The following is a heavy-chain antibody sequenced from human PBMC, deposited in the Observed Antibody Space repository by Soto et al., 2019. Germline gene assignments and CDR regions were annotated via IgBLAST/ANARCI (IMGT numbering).Heavy chain of an antibody. CDR3: AREGTNYHFWSGYFYYYYGMDV. D-gene: IGHD3-3*01. CDR1: GFTFSSYG. CDR2: IWYDGSNK. V-gene: IGHV3-33*01. J-gene: IGHJ6*02. Sequence: PGGSLRLSCAASGFTFSSYGMHWVRQAPGKGLEWVAVIWYDGSNKYYADSVKGRFTISRDNSKNTLYLQMNSLRAEDTAVYYCAREGTNYHFWSGYFYYYYGMDVWGQGTTVPVSS.